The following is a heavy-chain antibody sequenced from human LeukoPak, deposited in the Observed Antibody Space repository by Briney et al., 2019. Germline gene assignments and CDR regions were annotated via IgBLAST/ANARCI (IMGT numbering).Heavy chain of an antibody. D-gene: IGHD3-16*02. CDR2: IDWDDEK. CDR1: GFAFSTSGMR. V-gene: IGHV2-70*04. CDR3: ARSSLSPWYFDY. J-gene: IGHJ4*02. Sequence: ESGPTLVNPTQTLTLTCTFSGFAFSTSGMRVPWIRQPPGKALECLARIDWDDEKFYSTSLKTRLTIFKDTSKNQVVLTMTNMDPVDTATYYCARSSLSPWYFDYWGQGTLVTVSS.